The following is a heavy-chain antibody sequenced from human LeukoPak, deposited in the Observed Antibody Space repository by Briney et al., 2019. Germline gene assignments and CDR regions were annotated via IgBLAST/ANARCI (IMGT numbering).Heavy chain of an antibody. D-gene: IGHD3-22*01. J-gene: IGHJ5*02. V-gene: IGHV1-2*02. CDR1: GYTFTGYY. CDR3: AREIITMIVVVTVIFLGNWFDP. CDR2: INPNSGGT. Sequence: VASVKVSCKASGYTFTGYYMHWVRQAPGQGLEWMGWINPNSGGTNYAQKFQGRVTMTRDTSISTAYVELSRLRSDDTAVYYCAREIITMIVVVTVIFLGNWFDPWGQGTLVTVSS.